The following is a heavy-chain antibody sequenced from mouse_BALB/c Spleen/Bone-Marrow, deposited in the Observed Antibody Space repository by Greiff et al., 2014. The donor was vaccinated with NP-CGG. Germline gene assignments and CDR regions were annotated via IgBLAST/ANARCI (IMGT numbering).Heavy chain of an antibody. CDR1: GFNFSDYG. CDR3: TRDRGYDGGYYFDY. Sequence: VQLKQSGGGVVQPGGSRKLSCAASGFNFSDYGMAWVRLAPGKGPEWVAFISNLAYSIYYADTVTCRFTISRENAKNTLYLEXSSLRFEDTAMYYCTRDRGYDGGYYFDYWGQGTTLTVSS. CDR2: ISNLAYSI. D-gene: IGHD2-2*01. V-gene: IGHV5-15*02. J-gene: IGHJ2*01.